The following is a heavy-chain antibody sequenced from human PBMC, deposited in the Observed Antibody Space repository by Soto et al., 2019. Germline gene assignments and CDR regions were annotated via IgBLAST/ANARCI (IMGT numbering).Heavy chain of an antibody. J-gene: IGHJ4*02. CDR3: ARRYGYSFDY. V-gene: IGHV4-59*08. D-gene: IGHD1-20*01. CDR2: IYYSGST. Sequence: QVQLQESGPGLVKPSETLSLTCTVSGGSSSSYYWSWIRQPPGKGLEWIGYIYYSGSTNYNPSLKSRVNISVDTSKNQFSLKLSSVTAADTAVYYCARRYGYSFDYWGQGTLVTVSS. CDR1: GGSSSSYY.